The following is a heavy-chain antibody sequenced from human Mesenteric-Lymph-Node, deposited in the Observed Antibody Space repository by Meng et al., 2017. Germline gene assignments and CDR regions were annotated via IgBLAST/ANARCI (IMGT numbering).Heavy chain of an antibody. CDR3: ARRVHDGSGHHYFDY. V-gene: IGHV4-30-4*01. Sequence: PYEVGPGLGKPAQTLSLACTVSGDSISGYYFWSWIRQPPGKGLEWIVYIHHSGSAYDNPSLKSRVSISVDTSKNQFSLNLNSMTAADTAVYYCARRVHDGSGHHYFDYWGQGTLVTVSS. CDR2: IHHSGSA. J-gene: IGHJ4*02. D-gene: IGHD3-22*01. CDR1: GDSISGYYF.